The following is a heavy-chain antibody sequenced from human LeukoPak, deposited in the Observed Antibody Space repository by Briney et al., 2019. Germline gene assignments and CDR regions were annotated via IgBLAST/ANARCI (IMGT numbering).Heavy chain of an antibody. CDR3: AREPSETTSYGVDY. CDR2: IYYSGST. J-gene: IGHJ4*02. Sequence: SETLSLTCTVSGGSISSSSYYWGWIRQPPGKGLEWIGSIYYSGSTYYNPSLKSRVTISVDTSKNQFSLKLSSVTAADTAVYYCAREPSETTSYGVDYWGQGTLVTVSS. V-gene: IGHV4-39*07. CDR1: GGSISSSSYY. D-gene: IGHD1-1*01.